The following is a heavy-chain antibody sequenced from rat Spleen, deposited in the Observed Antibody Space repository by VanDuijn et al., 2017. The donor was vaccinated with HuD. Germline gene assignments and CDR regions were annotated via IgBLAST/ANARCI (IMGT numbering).Heavy chain of an antibody. CDR1: GFSLPTYN. CDR2: MWTGGSA. J-gene: IGHJ3*01. CDR3: ARSYGGYTQHWFAY. Sequence: QVQLKESGPGLVQPSQTLSLTCTVSGFSLPTYNVHWIRQPAGKGLEWMGMMWTGGSADYNSALESRLTISRDTSKSQVFLKMNSLQTDDTAIYFCARSYGGYTQHWFAYWGQGTLVTVSS. V-gene: IGHV2-30*01. D-gene: IGHD1-11*01.